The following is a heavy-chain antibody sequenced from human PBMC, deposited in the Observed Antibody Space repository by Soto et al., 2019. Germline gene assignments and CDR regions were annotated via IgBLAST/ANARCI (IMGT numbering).Heavy chain of an antibody. CDR3: ARGYSNYAFDI. J-gene: IGHJ3*02. CDR1: GFTFSSYE. CDR2: ISSSGSTI. V-gene: IGHV3-48*03. D-gene: IGHD4-4*01. Sequence: GGSLRLSCAASGFTFSSYEMNWVRQAPGKGLEWVSYISSSGSTIYYADSVKGRFTISRDNAKNSLYLQMNSLRAEDTAVYYCARGYSNYAFDIWGQGTMVTVSS.